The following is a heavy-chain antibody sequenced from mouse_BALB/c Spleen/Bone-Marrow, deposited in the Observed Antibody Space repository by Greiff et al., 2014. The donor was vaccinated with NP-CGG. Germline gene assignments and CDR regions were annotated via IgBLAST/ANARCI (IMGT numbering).Heavy chain of an antibody. CDR1: GFSLTNYG. D-gene: IGHD1-2*01. J-gene: IGHJ4*01. V-gene: IGHV2-9*02. CDR2: MWADGST. Sequence: QVQLQQPGPGLVAPSQSLSITCTVSGFSLTNYGVHRVRQPPGKGLEWLGVMWADGSTNYNSALMSRLSISKDNSKSQVFFKMNRLQTDDTAMYYCARITTATGAMDYWGQGTSVTVSS. CDR3: ARITTATGAMDY.